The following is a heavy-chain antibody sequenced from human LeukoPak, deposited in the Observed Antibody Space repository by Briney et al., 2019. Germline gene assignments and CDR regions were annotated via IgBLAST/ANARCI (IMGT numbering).Heavy chain of an antibody. V-gene: IGHV4-34*01. D-gene: IGHD4-17*01. CDR1: GGSFSGYY. CDR3: ARGYRVTTFAD. J-gene: IGHJ4*02. CDR2: INHSGST. Sequence: PSETLSLTCAVYGGSFSGYYWSWIRQPPGKGLEWIGEINHSGSTNYNPSLKSRVTISVDTSKNQFSLKLSSVTAADTAVYYCARGYRVTTFADWGQGTLVTVSS.